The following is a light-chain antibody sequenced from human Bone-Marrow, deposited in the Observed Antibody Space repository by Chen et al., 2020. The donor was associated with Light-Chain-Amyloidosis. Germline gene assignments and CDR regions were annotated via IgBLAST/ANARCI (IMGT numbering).Light chain of an antibody. CDR2: GSS. V-gene: IGKV3-15*01. Sequence: EIVMTQSPATLSVSPGEGATLSCRASQSVNRKLAWYQQKPGQAPRLLIYGSSTGATGIPARFSGRGSGTEFTLTITSMQSEEFAVYYCQQYNDWPRTFGQGTRVEIK. J-gene: IGKJ1*01. CDR3: QQYNDWPRT. CDR1: QSVNRK.